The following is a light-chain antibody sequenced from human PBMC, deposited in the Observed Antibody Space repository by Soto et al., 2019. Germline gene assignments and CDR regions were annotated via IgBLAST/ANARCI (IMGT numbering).Light chain of an antibody. J-gene: IGKJ1*01. CDR3: QQYNSYWT. CDR1: QSISSW. CDR2: GAS. V-gene: IGKV1-5*01. Sequence: DIQMTQSPSSLSASVGDRVTITCRASQSISSWLAWYQQKPGKAPKLLIYGASSLESGVPSRFSGRGSGTEFTLTISSLQPDDFATYYCQQYNSYWTFGQGTKVDI.